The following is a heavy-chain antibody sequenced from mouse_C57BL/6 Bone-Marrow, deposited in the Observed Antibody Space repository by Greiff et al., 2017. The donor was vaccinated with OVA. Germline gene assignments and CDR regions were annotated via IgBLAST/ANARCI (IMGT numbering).Heavy chain of an antibody. CDR2: IYPGSGNT. CDR3: ARYGAPLDY. J-gene: IGHJ2*01. Sequence: QVQLQQSGAELVRPGASVKLSCKASGYTFTDYYINWVKQRPGQGLEWIARIYPGSGNTYYNEKFKGKATLTAEKSSSTAYMQLSSLTSEDSAVYFCARYGAPLDYWGQGTTLTVSS. V-gene: IGHV1-76*01. D-gene: IGHD1-1*02. CDR1: GYTFTDYY.